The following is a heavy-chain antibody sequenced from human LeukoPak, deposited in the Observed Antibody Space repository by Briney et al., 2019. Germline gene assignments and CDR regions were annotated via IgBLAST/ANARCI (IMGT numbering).Heavy chain of an antibody. V-gene: IGHV4-34*01. D-gene: IGHD6-19*01. CDR2: INHSGST. Sequence: SETPSLTCAVYGGSFSGYYWSWIRQPPGKGLEWIGEINHSGSTNYNPSLKSRVTISVDTSKNQFSLKLSSVTAADTAVYYCASGGRGRIAVAGTNAFDIWGQGTMVTVSS. CDR1: GGSFSGYY. J-gene: IGHJ3*02. CDR3: ASGGRGRIAVAGTNAFDI.